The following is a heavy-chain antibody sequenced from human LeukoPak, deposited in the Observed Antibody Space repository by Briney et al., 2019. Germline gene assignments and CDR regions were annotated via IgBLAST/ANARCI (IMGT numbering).Heavy chain of an antibody. Sequence: GGSLILSCAASGFTFSSYGMHWVRQAPGKGLEWVAVISYDGSIKYYADSVKGRFTISRDNSKKTLYLQMNSLRGEDTAVYYCAKDFGAAYYYYGLDVWGQGTTVTVSS. J-gene: IGHJ6*02. D-gene: IGHD1-26*01. CDR2: ISYDGSIK. V-gene: IGHV3-30*18. CDR1: GFTFSSYG. CDR3: AKDFGAAYYYYGLDV.